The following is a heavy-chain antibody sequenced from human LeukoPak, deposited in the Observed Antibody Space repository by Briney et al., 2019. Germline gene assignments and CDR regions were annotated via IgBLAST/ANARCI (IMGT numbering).Heavy chain of an antibody. Sequence: GASVKVSCKASGGTFSSYAISWVRQAPGQGLEWMGGIIPIFGTANYAQKFQGRVTITADESTSTAYMELSSLRSEDTAVYYCARGGAAYCGGDCYSHHVFDPWGQGTLVTVSS. CDR1: GGTFSSYA. CDR3: ARGGAAYCGGDCYSHHVFDP. J-gene: IGHJ5*02. CDR2: IIPIFGTA. D-gene: IGHD2-21*01. V-gene: IGHV1-69*13.